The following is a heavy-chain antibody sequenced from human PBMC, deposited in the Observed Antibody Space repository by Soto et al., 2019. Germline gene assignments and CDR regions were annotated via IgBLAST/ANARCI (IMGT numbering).Heavy chain of an antibody. CDR3: AKDDGYSYAFDS. Sequence: GGSLRLSCAASGFTFSSYAMNWVRQAPGKGLEWVSVITGSGDATYYADSVKGRFTISRDNSKNTLYVQMNSLRAEDTAFYYCAKDDGYSYAFDSWGQGTLVT. CDR2: ITGSGDAT. J-gene: IGHJ4*02. CDR1: GFTFSSYA. V-gene: IGHV3-23*01. D-gene: IGHD5-18*01.